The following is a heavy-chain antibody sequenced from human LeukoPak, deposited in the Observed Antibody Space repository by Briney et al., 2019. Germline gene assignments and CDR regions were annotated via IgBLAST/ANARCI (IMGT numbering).Heavy chain of an antibody. CDR1: GGSISSYY. J-gene: IGHJ4*02. CDR2: IYYSGST. V-gene: IGHV4-59*01. Sequence: SETLSLTCTVSGGSISSYYWSWIRQPPGKGLEWIGYIYYSGSTNYNPSLKSRVTISVDTSKNQFSLKLSPVTAADTAVYYCARVLQYQLLFDYWGQGTLVTVSS. CDR3: ARVLQYQLLFDY. D-gene: IGHD2-2*01.